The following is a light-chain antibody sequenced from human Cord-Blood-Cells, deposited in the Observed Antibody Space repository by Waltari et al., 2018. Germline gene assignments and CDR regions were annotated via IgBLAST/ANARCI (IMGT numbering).Light chain of an antibody. CDR3: QQYNNWPPFT. CDR2: GAS. J-gene: IGKJ3*01. CDR1: QSVGSN. Sequence: EIVMTQSPATLSVSPGERATLSCRASQSVGSNLAWHQQKPGQAPRLLIYGASTRATGIPARFSGSGSGTEFTLTISSLQSEDFAVYYCQQYNNWPPFTFGPGTKVDIK. V-gene: IGKV3-15*01.